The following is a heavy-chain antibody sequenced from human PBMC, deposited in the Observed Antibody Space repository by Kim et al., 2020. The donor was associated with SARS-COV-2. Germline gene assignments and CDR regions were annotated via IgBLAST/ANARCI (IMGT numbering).Heavy chain of an antibody. V-gene: IGHV4-59*09. CDR2: T. CDR3: ARGVVVVYFDY. Sequence: TNYTPSLKSRVTIAVDTSKNQFSLKLSSVTAADTAVYYCARGVVVVYFDYWGQGTLVTVSS. D-gene: IGHD3-22*01. J-gene: IGHJ4*02.